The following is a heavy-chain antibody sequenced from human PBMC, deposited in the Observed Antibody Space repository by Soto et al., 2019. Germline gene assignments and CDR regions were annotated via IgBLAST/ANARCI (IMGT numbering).Heavy chain of an antibody. CDR2: ISHNANNE. D-gene: IGHD5-18*01. Sequence: QVQLVESGGGVVQPGRSLRLSYAASGFTFSNYAMHWVRQAPGKGLEWVAVISHNANNEYYAVSVEGPFTIHRDNSKNRLYRQMNGLRADDTGVYYCGRVHVQTQLWSGMPLGFWRQGTLVTVSS. CDR1: GFTFSNYA. V-gene: IGHV3-30*03. J-gene: IGHJ4*02. CDR3: GRVHVQTQLWSGMPLGF.